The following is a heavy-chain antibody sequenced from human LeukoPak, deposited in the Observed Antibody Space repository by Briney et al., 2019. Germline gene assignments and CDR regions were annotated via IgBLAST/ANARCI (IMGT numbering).Heavy chain of an antibody. Sequence: VASVKVSCKASGYTFTSYGISWVRLAPGQGLEWMGWISAYNGNTNYAQKLQGRVTMTTDTSTSTAYMELRSLRSDDTAVYYCARVHLYDYVWGSYLYGYWGQGTLVTVSS. V-gene: IGHV1-18*01. D-gene: IGHD3-16*02. CDR3: ARVHLYDYVWGSYLYGY. CDR1: GYTFTSYG. J-gene: IGHJ4*02. CDR2: ISAYNGNT.